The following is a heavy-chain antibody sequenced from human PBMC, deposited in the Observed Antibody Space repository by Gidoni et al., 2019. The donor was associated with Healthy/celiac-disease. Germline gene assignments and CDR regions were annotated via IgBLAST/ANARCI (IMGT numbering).Heavy chain of an antibody. CDR1: GGSFSGYY. D-gene: IGHD3-10*01. CDR2: INHSGST. J-gene: IGHJ4*02. CDR3: ARDRGYYGSGSYSYYFDY. V-gene: IGHV4-34*01. Sequence: QVQLQQWGAGLLKPSETLSLTCAVYGGSFSGYYWSWIRQPPGKGLEWIGEINHSGSTNYNPSLKSRVTISVDTSKNQFSLKLSSVTAADTAVYYCARDRGYYGSGSYSYYFDYWGQGTLVTVSS.